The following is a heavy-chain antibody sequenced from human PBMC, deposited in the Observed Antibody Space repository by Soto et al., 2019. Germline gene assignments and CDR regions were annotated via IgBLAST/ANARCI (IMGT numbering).Heavy chain of an antibody. V-gene: IGHV3-23*01. CDR3: ASWVIALGGTGYFRH. J-gene: IGHJ1*01. Sequence: GGSLRLSCAASGFTFASHAMSWVRQAPGKGLEWVSGISANGGRANYADSVKGRFSLSRDNYKNTMFLQMDRLTAEDTAIYYCASWVIALGGTGYFRHWGQGTLVTVSS. CDR2: ISANGGRA. D-gene: IGHD6-19*01. CDR1: GFTFASHA.